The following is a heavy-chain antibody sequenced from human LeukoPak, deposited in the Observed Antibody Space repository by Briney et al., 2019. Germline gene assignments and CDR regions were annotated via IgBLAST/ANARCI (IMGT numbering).Heavy chain of an antibody. CDR3: ARGGGSSGPNYYYYHYMDV. V-gene: IGHV5-51*01. J-gene: IGHJ6*03. Sequence: GESLKISCKGSGYSFTSYWIGWVRQMPGKGLEWMGIIYPGDSDTRYSPSFQGQVTISADKSISTAYLQWSSLKASDTAMYYCARGGGSSGPNYYYYHYMDVWGKGTTVTVSS. D-gene: IGHD6-19*01. CDR2: IYPGDSDT. CDR1: GYSFTSYW.